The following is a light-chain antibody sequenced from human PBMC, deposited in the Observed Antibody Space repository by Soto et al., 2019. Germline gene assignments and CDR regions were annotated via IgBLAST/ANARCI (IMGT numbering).Light chain of an antibody. J-gene: IGLJ1*01. CDR3: CSYAGSYPYV. Sequence: QSALTQPRSVSGSPGQSVTISCTGTSGVVGGYNYVSWYQQHPGKAPKLMIYDVSKRPSGVPDRFSGSKSGNTASLTISGLQAEDEADYYCCSYAGSYPYVFGTGTKLTVL. CDR2: DVS. CDR1: SGVVGGYNY. V-gene: IGLV2-11*01.